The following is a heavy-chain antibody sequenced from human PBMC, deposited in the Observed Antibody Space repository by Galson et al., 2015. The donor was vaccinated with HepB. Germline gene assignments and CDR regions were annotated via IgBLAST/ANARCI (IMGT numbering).Heavy chain of an antibody. J-gene: IGHJ4*02. CDR1: GFTFSSYS. CDR3: ARGETMGPTTGFDY. D-gene: IGHD1-26*01. V-gene: IGHV3-21*01. Sequence: SLRLSCAASGFTFSSYSMNWVRQAPGKGLEWVSSIDPSSTFMLYAESVKGRFTISRDNAKNSLYLQMNSLRSEDTAIYYCARGETMGPTTGFDYWGPGTLVTVFS. CDR2: IDPSSTFM.